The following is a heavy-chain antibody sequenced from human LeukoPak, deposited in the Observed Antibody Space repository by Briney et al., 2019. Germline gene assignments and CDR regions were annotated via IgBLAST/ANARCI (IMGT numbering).Heavy chain of an antibody. D-gene: IGHD2-15*01. CDR3: ARDEAADY. CDR1: GGTFSSYA. Sequence: SVKVSCKASGGTFSSYAISWVRQAPGQGLEWMGRIIPILGIANYAQKFQGRVTMTTDTSTSTAYMELRSLRSDDTAVYYCARDEAADYWGQGTLVTVSS. CDR2: IIPILGIA. V-gene: IGHV1-69*04. J-gene: IGHJ4*02.